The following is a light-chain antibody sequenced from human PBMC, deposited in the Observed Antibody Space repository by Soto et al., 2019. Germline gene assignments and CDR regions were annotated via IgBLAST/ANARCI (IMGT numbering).Light chain of an antibody. CDR1: QSVSSN. J-gene: IGKJ5*01. Sequence: ELVMTQSPATLSVSPGERAILSCRASQSVSSNLAWYQQKPGQAPRLLIYGASTRATGIPARFSGSGSGTEFTLTISSLEPEDFAVYYCQQRSNWLITFGQGTRLKIK. CDR3: QQRSNWLIT. CDR2: GAS. V-gene: IGKV3-15*01.